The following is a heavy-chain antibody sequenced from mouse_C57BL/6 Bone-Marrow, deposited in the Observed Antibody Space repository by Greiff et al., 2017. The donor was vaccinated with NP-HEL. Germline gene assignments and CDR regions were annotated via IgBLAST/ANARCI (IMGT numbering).Heavy chain of an antibody. Sequence: QVQLQQPGAELVRPGTSVKLSCKASGYTFTSYWMHWVKQRPGQGLEWIGVIDPSDSYTNYNQKFKGKATLTVDTSSSTAYMQLSSLTSEDSAVYYCAGSLYYFDYWGQGTTLTVSS. CDR1: GYTFTSYW. CDR2: IDPSDSYT. V-gene: IGHV1-59*01. J-gene: IGHJ2*01. CDR3: AGSLYYFDY. D-gene: IGHD1-1*01.